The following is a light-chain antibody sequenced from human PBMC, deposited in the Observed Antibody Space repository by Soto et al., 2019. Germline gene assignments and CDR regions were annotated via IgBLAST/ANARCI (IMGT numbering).Light chain of an antibody. J-gene: IGKJ2*01. CDR1: QSVSSSY. CDR2: GAS. CDR3: QQYGSRTSDT. V-gene: IGKV3-20*01. Sequence: EIVLTQSPGTLSLSPGERATLSCRASQSVSSSYLAWYQQKPGQAPRLLIYGASSRATGIPDRFSGSGSGTDFTLTISRLEPEDFAVYYSQQYGSRTSDTFGQGTKLEIK.